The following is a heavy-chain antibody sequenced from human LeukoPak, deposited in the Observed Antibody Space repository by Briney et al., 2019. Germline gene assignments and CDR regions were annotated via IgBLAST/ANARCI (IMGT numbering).Heavy chain of an antibody. CDR1: GFTFSSYA. CDR3: AKMASSSSTRGAFDI. J-gene: IGHJ3*02. CDR2: VSGSGGGT. D-gene: IGHD6-6*01. V-gene: IGHV3-23*01. Sequence: GGSLRLSCTASGFTFSSYAMGWVRQAPGKGLECVSGVSGSGGGTNYADSVKGRFTITRDNSKNTLYLQMNSLRAEDTAMYYCAKMASSSSTRGAFDIWGQGTVVTVSS.